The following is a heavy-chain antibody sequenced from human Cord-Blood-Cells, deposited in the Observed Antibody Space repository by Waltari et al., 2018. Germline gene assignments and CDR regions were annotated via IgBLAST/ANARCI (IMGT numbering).Heavy chain of an antibody. CDR1: GGSFSGYY. J-gene: IGHJ4*02. Sequence: QVQLQQWGAGLLKPSETLSLTCAVYGGSFSGYYWSWIRQPPGKGLEWIGEITHSGSTNYNPSLKSRVTISVDTSKNQFSLKLSSVTAADTAVYYCARVGANREFDYWGQGTLVTVSS. CDR3: ARVGANREFDY. V-gene: IGHV4-34*01. CDR2: ITHSGST. D-gene: IGHD1-26*01.